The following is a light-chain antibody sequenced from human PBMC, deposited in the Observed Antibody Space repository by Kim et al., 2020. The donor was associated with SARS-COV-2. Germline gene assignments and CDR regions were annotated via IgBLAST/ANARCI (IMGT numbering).Light chain of an antibody. CDR1: RPNVGSHI. Sequence: QSVLTQPPSAWWTPGQRVTISCSGSRPNVGSHIVNWFQQLPGTAPKLLLYNDNRRPSGVPDRFSGSRSGTSASLAISGLQSEDEADYYCATWDYSLNGWVFGGGTQLTVL. CDR3: ATWDYSLNGWV. J-gene: IGLJ3*02. V-gene: IGLV1-44*01. CDR2: NDN.